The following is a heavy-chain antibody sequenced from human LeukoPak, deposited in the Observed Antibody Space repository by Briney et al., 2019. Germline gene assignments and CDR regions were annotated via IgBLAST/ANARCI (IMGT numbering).Heavy chain of an antibody. J-gene: IGHJ4*02. CDR1: GGTSSSYA. CDR2: IIPIFGTA. V-gene: IGHV1-69*01. D-gene: IGHD2-2*01. CDR3: AGVEYQLLKFDY. Sequence: SVKVSCKASGGTSSSYAISWVRQAPGQGLEWMGGIIPIFGTANYAQKFQGRVTITADESTSTAYMELSSLRSEDTAVYYCAGVEYQLLKFDYWGQGTLVTVSS.